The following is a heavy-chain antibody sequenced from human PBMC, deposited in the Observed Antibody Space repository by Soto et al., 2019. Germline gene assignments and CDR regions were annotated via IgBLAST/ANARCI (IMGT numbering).Heavy chain of an antibody. CDR1: GFTFSSYA. V-gene: IGHV3-64D*08. CDR2: ISSNGGST. D-gene: IGHD1-26*01. J-gene: IGHJ4*02. CDR3: VKDYASYLLYFDY. Sequence: PGGSLRLSCSASGFTFSSYAMHWVRQAPGKGLEYVSAISSNGGSTYYADSVKGRFTISRDNSKNTLYLQMSSLRAEDTAVYYCVKDYASYLLYFDYWGQGTLVTVSS.